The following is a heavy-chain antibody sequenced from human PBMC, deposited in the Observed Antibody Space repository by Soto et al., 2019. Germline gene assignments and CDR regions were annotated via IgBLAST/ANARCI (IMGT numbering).Heavy chain of an antibody. D-gene: IGHD5-18*01. CDR2: INAGNGNT. Sequence: ASVKVSCKASGYTFTSYAMHWVRQAPGQRLEWMGWINAGNGNTKYSQKFQGRVTITRDTSASTAYMELSSLRSEETAVYYCARESSIWVTNYYGMEVWGQGTTVTVSS. V-gene: IGHV1-3*01. CDR3: ARESSIWVTNYYGMEV. J-gene: IGHJ6*02. CDR1: GYTFTSYA.